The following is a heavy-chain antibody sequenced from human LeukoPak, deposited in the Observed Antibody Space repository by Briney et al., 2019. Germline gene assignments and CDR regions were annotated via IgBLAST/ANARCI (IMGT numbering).Heavy chain of an antibody. CDR3: AREGSGSYYNWFDP. CDR1: GGSISSYY. CDR2: IYYSGNT. Sequence: PSETLSLTCTVSGGSISSYYWSWIRQPPGKGLEWIGYIYYSGNTNYNPSLRSRVTISVDTSKNQFSLKLNSVAAAGTAVYYCAREGSGSYYNWFDPWGQGTLVTVSS. V-gene: IGHV4-59*01. J-gene: IGHJ5*02. D-gene: IGHD3-10*01.